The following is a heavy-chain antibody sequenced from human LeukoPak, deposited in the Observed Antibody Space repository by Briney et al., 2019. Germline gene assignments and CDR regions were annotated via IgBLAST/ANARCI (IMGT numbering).Heavy chain of an antibody. V-gene: IGHV1-18*01. J-gene: IGHJ4*02. CDR3: ARDYDYVWGSYRSSFGY. CDR2: ISAYNGNT. CDR1: GYTFTSYG. Sequence: ASVKVSCKASGYTFTSYGISWVRQAPGQGLEWMGWISAYNGNTNYAQKLQGRVTMTIDTSTSTAYMELRSLRSDDTAVYYCARDYDYVWGSYRSSFGYWGQGTLVTVSS. D-gene: IGHD3-16*02.